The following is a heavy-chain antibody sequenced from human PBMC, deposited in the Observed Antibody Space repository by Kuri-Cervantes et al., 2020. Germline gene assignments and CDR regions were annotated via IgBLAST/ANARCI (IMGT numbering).Heavy chain of an antibody. Sequence: GGSLRLSCAASGFTFSSYSMNWVRQAPGKGLEWVSYISSSGSTIYYADSVKGRFTISRDNAKNSLYLQMNSLRAEDTAVYYCARDRHYGSGSYYLYYMDVWGKGTTVTVSS. V-gene: IGHV3-48*04. CDR2: ISSSGSTI. J-gene: IGHJ6*03. CDR1: GFTFSSYS. D-gene: IGHD3-10*01. CDR3: ARDRHYGSGSYYLYYMDV.